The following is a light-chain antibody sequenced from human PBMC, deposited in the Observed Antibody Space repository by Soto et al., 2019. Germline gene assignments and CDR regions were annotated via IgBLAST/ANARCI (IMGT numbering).Light chain of an antibody. CDR1: SRDIGNFND. CDR2: DVN. V-gene: IGLV2-11*01. CDR3: CSYAGNFVFV. J-gene: IGLJ1*01. Sequence: QSALSQPRSVSWAPGQSFTISCTGTSRDIGNFNDVSWYQQYPGKAPKLIIFDVNERPSGIRDRFFGSKFGDTASLTISGLQAEDEADYYCCSYAGNFVFVFGTGTKLTVL.